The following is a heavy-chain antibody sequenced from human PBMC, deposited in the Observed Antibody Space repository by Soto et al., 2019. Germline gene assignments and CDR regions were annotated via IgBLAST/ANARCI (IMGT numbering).Heavy chain of an antibody. Sequence: QLQLLESGPGLVKASETLSLTCNVSGGSISTSRSYWAWIRQPPGKGLEWLANLFYSGSTYYNPSLASRVPVSVDTSKNEFSLKLRSVTAADKAVYYCARQTKTGDTNLWFDTWGQGTLVTVSS. J-gene: IGHJ5*02. V-gene: IGHV4-39*01. CDR3: ARQTKTGDTNLWFDT. D-gene: IGHD2-21*01. CDR2: LFYSGST. CDR1: GGSISTSRSY.